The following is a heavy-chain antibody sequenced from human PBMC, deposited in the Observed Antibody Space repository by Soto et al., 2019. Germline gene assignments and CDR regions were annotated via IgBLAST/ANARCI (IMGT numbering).Heavy chain of an antibody. CDR3: AKWAALGYRISTSCYGSNWVDP. Sequence: ASVKVSCKASGGTFSSYAISWVRQAPGQGLEWMGWINPNSGGTNYAQKFQGWVTMTRDTSISTAYLELSRLRSDDTAVDYFAKWAALGYRISTSCYGSNWVDPWGHGTLVTVSS. CDR2: INPNSGGT. D-gene: IGHD2-2*01. CDR1: GGTFSSYA. J-gene: IGHJ5*02. V-gene: IGHV1-2*04.